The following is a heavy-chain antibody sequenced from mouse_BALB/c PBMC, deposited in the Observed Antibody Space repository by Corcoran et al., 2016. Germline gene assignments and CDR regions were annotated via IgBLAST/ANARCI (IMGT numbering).Heavy chain of an antibody. CDR1: GYTFTNYG. D-gene: IGHD2-2*01. V-gene: IGHV9-3-1*01. Sequence: QIQLVQSGPELKKPGETVKISCKASGYTFTNYGMNWVKQAPGKGLKWMGWINTYTGEPTYSDDFKGRFSFSFETSASTAYLQINNLKNEDTATYFCARGNGYPFAYWGQGTLVTVSA. J-gene: IGHJ3*01. CDR3: ARGNGYPFAY. CDR2: INTYTGEP.